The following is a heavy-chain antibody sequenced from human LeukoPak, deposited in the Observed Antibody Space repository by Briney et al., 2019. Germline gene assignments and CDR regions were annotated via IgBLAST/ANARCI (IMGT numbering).Heavy chain of an antibody. J-gene: IGHJ4*02. V-gene: IGHV1-2*06. Sequence: ASVKVSCKASGYTFTGYYMHWVRQAPGQGLEWMGRINPNSGGTNYAQKFQGRVTMTRDTSISTAYMELSRLRSDDTAVYYCARDLMTSPAPGYWGQGTLVTVSS. CDR1: GYTFTGYY. CDR3: ARDLMTSPAPGY. D-gene: IGHD4-11*01. CDR2: INPNSGGT.